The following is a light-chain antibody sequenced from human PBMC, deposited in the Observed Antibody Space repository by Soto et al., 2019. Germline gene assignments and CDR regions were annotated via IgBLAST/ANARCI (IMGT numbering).Light chain of an antibody. V-gene: IGKV3-20*01. CDR3: GQYDTSPRT. Sequence: EIVLTQSPGTLSLSPGERATLSCRASQSVSSNYLAWYQQKRGPAPRLLIYGASSRATGIPTRFSGSGSGTALPPAISSVAPEDFALYCCGQYDTSPRTLGQGTKLE. CDR2: GAS. CDR1: QSVSSNY. J-gene: IGKJ1*01.